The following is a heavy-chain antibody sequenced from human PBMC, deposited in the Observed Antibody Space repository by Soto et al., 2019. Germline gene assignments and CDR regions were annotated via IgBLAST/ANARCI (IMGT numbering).Heavy chain of an antibody. CDR1: GGSVSSGSYY. J-gene: IGHJ5*02. CDR3: AREGSGSTPFDP. Sequence: SETLSLTCTVSGGSVSSGSYYWSWIRQPPGKGLEWIGYIYYSGSTNYNPSLKSRVTISVDTSKNQFSLKLSSVTAADTAVYYCAREGSGSTPFDPWGQGTLVTVSS. CDR2: IYYSGST. D-gene: IGHD3-3*01. V-gene: IGHV4-61*01.